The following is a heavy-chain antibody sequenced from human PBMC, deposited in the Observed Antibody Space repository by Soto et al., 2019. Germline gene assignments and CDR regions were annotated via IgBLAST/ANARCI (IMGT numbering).Heavy chain of an antibody. CDR1: GFTFRGDA. CDR2: ISGSGDMT. V-gene: IGHV3-23*01. CDR3: ARSEMTYNWND. Sequence: EVQLLESGGDLVQPGGSLRLACAASGFTFRGDAMSWVRQAPGKGLEWVSSISGSGDMTHYAESVKGRFTISRDNSKNTLYLQMESLKAEDTALYYCARSEMTYNWNDWGQGTLVTVSS. D-gene: IGHD1-1*01. J-gene: IGHJ4*02.